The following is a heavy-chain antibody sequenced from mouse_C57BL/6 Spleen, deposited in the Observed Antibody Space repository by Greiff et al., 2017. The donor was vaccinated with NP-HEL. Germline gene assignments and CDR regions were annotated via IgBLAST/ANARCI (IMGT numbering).Heavy chain of an antibody. CDR3: AGLYDYDEALYAMDY. CDR1: GYTFTDYN. Sequence: VQLQQSGPELVKPGASVKLSCKASGYTFTDYNMHWVKQSHGKSLEWIGYINPNNGGTSYNQKFKGKATLTVNKSSSTAYMELRSLTSEDSAVYYCAGLYDYDEALYAMDYWGQGTSVTVSS. CDR2: INPNNGGT. D-gene: IGHD2-4*01. V-gene: IGHV1-22*01. J-gene: IGHJ4*01.